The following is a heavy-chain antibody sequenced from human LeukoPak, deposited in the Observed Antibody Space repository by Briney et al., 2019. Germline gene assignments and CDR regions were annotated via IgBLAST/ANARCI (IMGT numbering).Heavy chain of an antibody. CDR3: AKDPVVGAPHVFDI. V-gene: IGHV3-23*01. CDR2: ISGGIMINT. J-gene: IGHJ3*02. Sequence: GSLRLSCAASGFTFSTYAMSWVRQAPGKGLECVAAISGGIMINTYYTDSVKGRFTISRDNSKNTLYLQMNSLRDDDTAVYYCAKDPVVGAPHVFDIWGQGTMVTVSS. CDR1: GFTFSTYA. D-gene: IGHD3-16*02.